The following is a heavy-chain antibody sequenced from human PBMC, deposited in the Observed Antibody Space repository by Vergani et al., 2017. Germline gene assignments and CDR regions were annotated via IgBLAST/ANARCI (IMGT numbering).Heavy chain of an antibody. CDR1: GFTLSNYD. V-gene: IGHV3-30*02. J-gene: IGHJ4*02. CDR2: IQFDGSNQ. Sequence: QVQLVESGGGVVQRVGSLRLSCATFGFTLSNYDMQWIRQGPGNGLEFVAFIQFDGSNQYYADSVKGRFTLSRDFSKNTLYLQMNSLGTDDTATYYCAKHFRGWGIDYWGQGTQVIVSS. CDR3: AKHFRGWGIDY. D-gene: IGHD3-16*01.